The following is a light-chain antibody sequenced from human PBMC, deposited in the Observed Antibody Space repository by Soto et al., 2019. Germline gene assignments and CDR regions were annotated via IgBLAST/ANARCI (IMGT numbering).Light chain of an antibody. CDR3: QKYASSPRWT. CDR2: GAS. J-gene: IGKJ1*01. V-gene: IGKV3-20*01. Sequence: EIVLTPSPGTLSLSPGDKSPLSCRASQSVSNTYLAWYQQKPGQAHRLLIYGASGRATGIPDRFSGSGSGTDFTLTISRLEPEDFAVYYCQKYASSPRWTFGQGTQLDIK. CDR1: QSVSNTY.